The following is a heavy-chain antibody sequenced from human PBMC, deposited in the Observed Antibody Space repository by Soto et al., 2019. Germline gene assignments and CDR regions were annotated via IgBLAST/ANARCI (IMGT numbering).Heavy chain of an antibody. CDR2: INSDGSST. CDR3: ARDQGLTGYYGY. Sequence: PGGSLRLSCTASGFTFSSYWMHWVRQAPGKGLVWVSRINSDGSSTSYADSVKGRFTISRDNAKNTLYLQMNSLRAEDTAVYYCARDQGLTGYYGYWGQGTLVTVSS. CDR1: GFTFSSYW. J-gene: IGHJ4*02. D-gene: IGHD3-9*01. V-gene: IGHV3-74*01.